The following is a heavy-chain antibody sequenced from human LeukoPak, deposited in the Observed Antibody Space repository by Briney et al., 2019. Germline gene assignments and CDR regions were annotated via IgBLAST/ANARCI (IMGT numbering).Heavy chain of an antibody. J-gene: IGHJ4*02. Sequence: SETLSLTCAVYGGSVRDNYWSWIRQPPGKGLEWIGEIHHSGSTKYNPSLKSRVTISVDKSKNQFSLKLSSVTAADTAVYYCARAPRFGIAAAGFDYWGQGTLVTVSS. CDR3: ARAPRFGIAAAGFDY. CDR2: IHHSGST. D-gene: IGHD6-13*01. CDR1: GGSVRDNY. V-gene: IGHV4-34*01.